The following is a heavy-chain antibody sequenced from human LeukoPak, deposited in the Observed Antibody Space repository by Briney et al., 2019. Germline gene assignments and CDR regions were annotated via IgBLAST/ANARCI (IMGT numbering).Heavy chain of an antibody. CDR1: GYTFTGYN. V-gene: IGHV1-2*06. CDR2: IYTNSGGT. CDR3: ARVYRLYSSSSMGY. D-gene: IGHD6-6*01. J-gene: IGHJ4*02. Sequence: ASVKVSCTASGYTFTGYNMHWVRQAPRHRLERMGRIYTNSGGTNYAQTIQGRVTMTRDTSNSTAYMELSRLRSDDTAVYYCARVYRLYSSSSMGYWGQGTLVTVSS.